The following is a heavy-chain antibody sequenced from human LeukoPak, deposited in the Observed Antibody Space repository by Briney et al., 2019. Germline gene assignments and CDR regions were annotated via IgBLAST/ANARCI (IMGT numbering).Heavy chain of an antibody. CDR1: GFTFSNYG. Sequence: PGGSLRLSCAASGFTFSNYGMSWVRQAPGKGLEWVSVISGSGYTTYYADSVKGRFTVSRDNSKNTVYLQMNSLRAEDTAVYYCATKVAGRNYFDYWGQGTLVTVSS. V-gene: IGHV3-23*01. J-gene: IGHJ4*02. CDR2: ISGSGYTT. CDR3: ATKVAGRNYFDY. D-gene: IGHD6-19*01.